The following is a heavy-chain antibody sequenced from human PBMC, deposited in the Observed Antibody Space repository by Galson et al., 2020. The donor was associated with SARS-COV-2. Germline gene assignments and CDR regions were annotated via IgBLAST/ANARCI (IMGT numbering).Heavy chain of an antibody. CDR1: GGSFSGYY. D-gene: IGHD6-13*01. CDR3: ASVPSAGDGSRSDDY. Sequence: SETLSLTCAVYGGSFSGYYWSWIRQPPGKGLEWIGEINHSGSTNYNPSLKSRVTISVDTSKNQFSLKLSSVTAADTAVYYCASVPSAGDGSRSDDYWGQGTLVTVSS. CDR2: INHSGST. J-gene: IGHJ4*02. V-gene: IGHV4-34*01.